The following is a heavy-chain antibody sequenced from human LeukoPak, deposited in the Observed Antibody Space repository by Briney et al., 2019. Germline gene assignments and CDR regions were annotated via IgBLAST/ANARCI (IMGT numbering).Heavy chain of an antibody. J-gene: IGHJ4*02. Sequence: GGSLRLSCAASGFTFSSYSMNWVRQAPGKGLEWVSSISSSSSYIYYADSVKGRFTISRDNAKNSLYLQMNSLRAEDTAVYYCARDSYSGGWYEFSPYYFDYWGQGTLVTVSS. CDR1: GFTFSSYS. CDR2: ISSSSSYI. D-gene: IGHD6-19*01. CDR3: ARDSYSGGWYEFSPYYFDY. V-gene: IGHV3-21*01.